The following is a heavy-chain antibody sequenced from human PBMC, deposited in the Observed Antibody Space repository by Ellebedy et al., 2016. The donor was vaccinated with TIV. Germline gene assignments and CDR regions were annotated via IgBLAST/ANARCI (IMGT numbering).Heavy chain of an antibody. J-gene: IGHJ4*02. D-gene: IGHD1-26*01. V-gene: IGHV3-13*05. Sequence: GESLKISCAASGFTFRSYEMHWVRQATGKGLEWVSGIDTVGDPHYPGSVKGRFTISRENVNNSFSLQMNSLRAGDTAVYYCVRGRYPYYFDYWGQGTLVTVSS. CDR1: GFTFRSYE. CDR3: VRGRYPYYFDY. CDR2: IDTVGDP.